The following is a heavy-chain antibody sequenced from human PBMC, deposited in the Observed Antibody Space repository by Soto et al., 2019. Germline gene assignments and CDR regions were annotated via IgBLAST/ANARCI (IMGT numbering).Heavy chain of an antibody. CDR2: IIPIFGTA. CDR3: ARMSIVGAAQAYNWFDP. CDR1: GGTFSSYA. Sequence: SSVKVSCKASGGTFSSYAISWVRQAPGQGLEWMGGIIPIFGTANYAQKFQGRVTITADKSTSTAYMELSSLRSEDTAVYYCARMSIVGAAQAYNWFDPWGQGTLVTVSS. D-gene: IGHD1-26*01. V-gene: IGHV1-69*06. J-gene: IGHJ5*02.